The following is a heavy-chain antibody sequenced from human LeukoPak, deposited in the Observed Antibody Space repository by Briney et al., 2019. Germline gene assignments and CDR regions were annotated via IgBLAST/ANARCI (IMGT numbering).Heavy chain of an antibody. J-gene: IGHJ3*02. Sequence: KPSETLSLTCTVSGGSISSSSYYWGWIRQPPGKGLEWIGSVYYSGTTYYNPSLKSRVTISVDTSKNQFSLKLSSVTAADTAVYYCASLLRALVAFDIWGQGTLVTVSS. CDR1: GGSISSSSYY. CDR3: ASLLRALVAFDI. D-gene: IGHD1-26*01. CDR2: VYYSGTT. V-gene: IGHV4-39*07.